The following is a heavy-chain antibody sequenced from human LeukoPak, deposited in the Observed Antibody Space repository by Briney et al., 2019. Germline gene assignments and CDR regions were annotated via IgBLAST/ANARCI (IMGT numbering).Heavy chain of an antibody. CDR3: ARHYGP. Sequence: SETLSLTCTFSGASISTAGYYWTWIRQPPGEGLEWVGYIYYTGAIDYNPSLKSRVTISVDTSKNQFSLKLNSVTATDTAVYYCARHYGPWGQGTLDTVSS. V-gene: IGHV4-39*01. CDR1: GASISTAGYY. CDR2: IYYTGAI. J-gene: IGHJ4*02. D-gene: IGHD3-10*01.